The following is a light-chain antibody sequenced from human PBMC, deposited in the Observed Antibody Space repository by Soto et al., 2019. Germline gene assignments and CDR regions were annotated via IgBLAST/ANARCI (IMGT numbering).Light chain of an antibody. J-gene: IGLJ1*01. CDR3: GAWDGGLSADV. CDR1: GSNVGNHY. CDR2: DDN. V-gene: IGLV1-51*01. Sequence: QSVLTQPPSVSAAPGQKVTISCAGSGSNVGNHYVSWYQQLPGTAPNLLIYDDNKRPSGIPDRFSGPESATSATLGITGLPTGDEADYYCGAWDGGLSADVFGPGTKLTVL.